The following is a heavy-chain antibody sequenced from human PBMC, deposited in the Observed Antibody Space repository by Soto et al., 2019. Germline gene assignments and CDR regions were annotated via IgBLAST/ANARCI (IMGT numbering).Heavy chain of an antibody. J-gene: IGHJ3*02. CDR3: AIDYSSGDDAFDI. CDR1: GGTFSSYT. CDR2: IIPILGIA. Sequence: QVQLVQSGAEVKKPGSSVKVSCKASGGTFSSYTISWVRQAPGQGLEWMGRIIPILGIANYAQKFQGRVTITADKSTSTAYMELSSLRSEDTAVYYCAIDYSSGDDAFDIWGQGTMVTVSS. V-gene: IGHV1-69*08. D-gene: IGHD3-22*01.